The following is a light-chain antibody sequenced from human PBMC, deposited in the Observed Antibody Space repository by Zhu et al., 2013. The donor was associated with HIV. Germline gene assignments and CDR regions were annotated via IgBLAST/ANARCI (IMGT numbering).Light chain of an antibody. CDR2: DAS. V-gene: IGKV3-11*01. CDR3: QQYYSTPYT. J-gene: IGKJ2*01. Sequence: DTVLTQSPDSLSLSPGETATLSCRATETAVGKSIAWYQLRPGQPPRLLLYDASKRATGIPARFSGSGSGTDFTLTISSLESEDFAVYYCQQYYSTPYTFGQGTKLEIK. CDR1: ETAVGK.